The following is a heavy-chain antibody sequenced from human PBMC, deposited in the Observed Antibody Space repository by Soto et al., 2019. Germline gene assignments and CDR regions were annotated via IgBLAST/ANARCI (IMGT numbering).Heavy chain of an antibody. CDR2: IYPGDSDT. D-gene: IGHD3-9*01. V-gene: IGHV5-51*01. J-gene: IGHJ6*03. Sequence: GESLKISCKGSGYSFTSYWIGSVRQIPGKGLEWMGIIYPGDSDTRYSPSFQGQVTISADKSISTAYLQWSSLKASDTSMYYCPRLGYDILTGYFSQDYYYYMDVWGKGTTGTV. CDR1: GYSFTSYW. CDR3: PRLGYDILTGYFSQDYYYYMDV.